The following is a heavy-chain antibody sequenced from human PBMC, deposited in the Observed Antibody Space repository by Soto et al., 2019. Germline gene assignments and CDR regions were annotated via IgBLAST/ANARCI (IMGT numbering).Heavy chain of an antibody. CDR3: ARIRVHTSLIYCLDS. CDR1: GGSVSSGDYY. J-gene: IGHJ4*02. V-gene: IGHV4-61*08. CDR2: VYYGGST. D-gene: IGHD5-18*01. Sequence: SETLSLTCTVSGGSVSSGDYYWTWIRQPPGKGLEWIGYVYYGGSTNYNPSLKSRVSISVETAKNQFSLRLSSVPAPDTAVYYCARIRVHTSLIYCLDSWGQGIL.